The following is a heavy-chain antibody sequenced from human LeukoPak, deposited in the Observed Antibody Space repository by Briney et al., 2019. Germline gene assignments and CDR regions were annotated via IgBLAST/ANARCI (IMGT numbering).Heavy chain of an antibody. J-gene: IGHJ4*02. Sequence: ASVKVSCKASGYTFTSYYMHWVRQAPGQGLEWMGIINPGGGSTSYAQKFQGRVTMTRDMSTSTVYMELSSLRSEDTAVYYCARAPRLDYYDSSGYYIDYWGQGTLVTVSS. CDR1: GYTFTSYY. D-gene: IGHD3-22*01. CDR2: INPGGGST. CDR3: ARAPRLDYYDSSGYYIDY. V-gene: IGHV1-46*01.